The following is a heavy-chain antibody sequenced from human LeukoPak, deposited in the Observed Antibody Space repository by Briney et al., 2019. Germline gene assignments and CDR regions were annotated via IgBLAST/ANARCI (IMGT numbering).Heavy chain of an antibody. V-gene: IGHV3-7*01. CDR1: GFTFSSYW. CDR2: INQDGAEK. CDR3: ATDFGSGWNRLDALHL. D-gene: IGHD6-19*01. Sequence: GGSLRLSCVASGFTFSSYWMTWVRQAPGKGLEWVANINQDGAEKYYVESVKGRFTISRDNAKNSLYLQMHSLRAEDMAVYYCATDFGSGWNRLDALHLWGQGTMVTVSS. J-gene: IGHJ3*01.